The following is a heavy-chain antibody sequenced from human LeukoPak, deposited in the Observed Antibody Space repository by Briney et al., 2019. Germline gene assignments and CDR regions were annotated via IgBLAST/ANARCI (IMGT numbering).Heavy chain of an antibody. J-gene: IGHJ4*02. Sequence: PGGSLRLSCAASGFTFSSYWMSWVRQAPGKGLEWVANIKQDGSEKYYVDSVKGRFTISRDNAKNSLYLQMNSLRAEDTAVYYCARGRSSATVSLDYWGQGTLVTVSS. CDR1: GFTFSSYW. CDR3: ARGRSSATVSLDY. V-gene: IGHV3-7*01. CDR2: IKQDGSEK. D-gene: IGHD2-15*01.